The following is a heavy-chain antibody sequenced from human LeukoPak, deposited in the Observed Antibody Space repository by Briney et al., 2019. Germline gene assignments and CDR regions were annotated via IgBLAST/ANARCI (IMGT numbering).Heavy chain of an antibody. J-gene: IGHJ4*02. D-gene: IGHD1-26*01. V-gene: IGHV3-11*03. CDR3: ARGYSTVDY. CDR2: ISTSSSYT. Sequence: PGGSLRLSCAASGFTFSDYYMSWIRQAPGKGLEWVSYISTSSSYTNYADSVKGRLTISRANAENSLYLQMNSLRAEDTAVYYCARGYSTVDYWGQGTLVTVSS. CDR1: GFTFSDYY.